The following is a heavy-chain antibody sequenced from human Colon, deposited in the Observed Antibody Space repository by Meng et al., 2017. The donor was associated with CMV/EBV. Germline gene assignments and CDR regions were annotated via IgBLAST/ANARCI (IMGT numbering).Heavy chain of an antibody. CDR3: APYPGSSSTTDY. J-gene: IGHJ4*02. Sequence: ASVKVSCKASGYTFTSYDINWVRQATGQGLEWMGWMNPNSGNTGYAQKFQGRVTITRNTSISTAYMELSSLRSEDTAVYYCAPYPGSSSTTDYWGQGTLVTVSS. CDR1: GYTFTSYD. V-gene: IGHV1-8*03. CDR2: MNPNSGNT. D-gene: IGHD6-6*01.